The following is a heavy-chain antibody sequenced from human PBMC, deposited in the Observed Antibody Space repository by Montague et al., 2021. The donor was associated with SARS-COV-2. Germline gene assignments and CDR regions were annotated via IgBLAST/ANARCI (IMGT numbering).Heavy chain of an antibody. Sequence: SETLSLTCTVSGGSISSFYWSWFRQPPGKGLEWIGYISYSGSTNYNPSLTSRVTMSVDTSKNQFSLTVNSVTAADTAVYYCARHYRATFPAVSWGQGTLVTVSS. CDR1: GGSISSFY. CDR3: ARHYRATFPAVS. J-gene: IGHJ5*02. CDR2: ISYSGST. D-gene: IGHD5-12*01. V-gene: IGHV4-59*08.